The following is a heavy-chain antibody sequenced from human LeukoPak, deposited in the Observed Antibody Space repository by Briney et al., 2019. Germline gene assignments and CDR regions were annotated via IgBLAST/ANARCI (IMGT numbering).Heavy chain of an antibody. V-gene: IGHV3-7*01. CDR3: ARDRSENLVIAIPDAFDI. CDR1: GFTFTNYW. D-gene: IGHD2-21*01. J-gene: IGHJ3*02. CDR2: IKQDGSQK. Sequence: GGSLRLSCVASGFTFTNYWMNWVRQAPGKGLEWVASIKQDGSQKSYVDSVKGRFTISRDNAKNSLSLQMDSLRGEDTAVYYCARDRSENLVIAIPDAFDIWGQGTMVTVSS.